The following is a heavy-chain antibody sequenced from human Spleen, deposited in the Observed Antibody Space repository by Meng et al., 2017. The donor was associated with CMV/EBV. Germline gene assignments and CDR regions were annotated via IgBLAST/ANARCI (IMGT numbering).Heavy chain of an antibody. V-gene: IGHV3-30-3*01. J-gene: IGHJ4*02. CDR3: AKNYYDSSGYSFDY. CDR2: ISYDGSNK. CDR1: GFTFSSYA. Sequence: QVQLVESGGGVVQPGGSLRPSCSASGFTFSSYAMHWVRQAPGKGLEWVAVISYDGSNKYYADSVKGRFTISRDNSKNTLYLQMNSQRAEDTAVYYCAKNYYDSSGYSFDYWGQGTLVTVS. D-gene: IGHD3-22*01.